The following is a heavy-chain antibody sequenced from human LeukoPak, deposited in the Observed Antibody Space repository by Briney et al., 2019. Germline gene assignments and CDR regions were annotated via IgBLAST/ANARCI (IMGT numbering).Heavy chain of an antibody. CDR3: ASSHISKWNYFDY. Sequence: PSETLSLTCTVSGDSISDYYWNWIRQPPGKGLEWIGYIYYSRTTNYNPSLKSRVTISVNTSKNQFSLKLSSVTAADTAVYSCASSHISKWNYFDYWGQGTLVTVSS. D-gene: IGHD6-13*01. CDR2: IYYSRTT. J-gene: IGHJ4*02. CDR1: GDSISDYY. V-gene: IGHV4-59*08.